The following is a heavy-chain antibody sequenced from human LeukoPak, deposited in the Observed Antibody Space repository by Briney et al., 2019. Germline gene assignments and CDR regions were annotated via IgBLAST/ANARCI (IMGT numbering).Heavy chain of an antibody. V-gene: IGHV3-30*02. CDR2: ILNDGTWE. J-gene: IGHJ5*01. Sequence: GGSLRLSCAASGFTYSDYGMHWVRQAPGRGLEWVAFILNDGTWEYYPDSVKGRLTISRDNSRNTLYLQMNSVRLEDTAIYYCVKGGSISHNWFDSWGQGTLVTVSS. D-gene: IGHD3-16*01. CDR1: GFTYSDYG. CDR3: VKGGSISHNWFDS.